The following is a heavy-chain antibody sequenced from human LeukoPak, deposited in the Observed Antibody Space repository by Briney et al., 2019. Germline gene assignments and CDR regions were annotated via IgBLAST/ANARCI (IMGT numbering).Heavy chain of an antibody. Sequence: GGSLRLSCAASGFTFSSYWMSWVRQAPGKGLEWVANIKQDGSEKYYVDSVKGRFTISRDNAKNSLYLQMNSLRAEDTAVYYCARVLVYSGSYYFDYWGQGTLVTVSS. V-gene: IGHV3-7*01. CDR2: IKQDGSEK. D-gene: IGHD1-26*01. J-gene: IGHJ4*02. CDR1: GFTFSSYW. CDR3: ARVLVYSGSYYFDY.